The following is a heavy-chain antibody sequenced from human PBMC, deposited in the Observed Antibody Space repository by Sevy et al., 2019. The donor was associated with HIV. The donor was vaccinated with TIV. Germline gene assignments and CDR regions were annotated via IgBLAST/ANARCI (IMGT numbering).Heavy chain of an antibody. CDR1: GFSLNNYW. CDR2: IKQDGSVK. Sequence: GGSLRLSCAASGFSLNNYWMNWVRQAPGKGLEWVANIKQDGSVKYYVDSVKGRFTISRDNARNLLYLQMNSLRVEDTALYYCVRAIGAAGSFWGQGTLVTVST. CDR3: VRAIGAAGSF. D-gene: IGHD6-13*01. J-gene: IGHJ4*02. V-gene: IGHV3-7*01.